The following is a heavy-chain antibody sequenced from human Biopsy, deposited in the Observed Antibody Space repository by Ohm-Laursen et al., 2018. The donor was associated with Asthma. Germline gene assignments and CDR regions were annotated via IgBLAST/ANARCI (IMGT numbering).Heavy chain of an antibody. D-gene: IGHD6-6*01. V-gene: IGHV4-39*02. CDR2: IYYSGKT. Sequence: VTLSLTCIVSGDAMSTSGSYWGWIRQSPGKGLEWIGSIYYSGKTYYNPSLEIRVTISADTTKNHFSLKVTSVTAADTAVYYCARAVSSSSYWYFDLWGRGDLVTVSS. J-gene: IGHJ2*01. CDR1: GDAMSTSGSY. CDR3: ARAVSSSSYWYFDL.